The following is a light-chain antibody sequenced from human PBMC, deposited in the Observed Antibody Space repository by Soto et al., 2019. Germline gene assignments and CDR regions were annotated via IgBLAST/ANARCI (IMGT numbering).Light chain of an antibody. CDR1: QDINIY. J-gene: IGKJ4*01. CDR2: DAS. CDR3: QQYGNLPLT. Sequence: DIQMTQSPSSLSAFVGDRVTITCQASQDINIYLNWYQQKPGKAPKLLIYDASNLATGVPSKFSGSRSGTDFTFSISSLQPEDIATYYCQQYGNLPLTFGGGIKVE. V-gene: IGKV1-33*01.